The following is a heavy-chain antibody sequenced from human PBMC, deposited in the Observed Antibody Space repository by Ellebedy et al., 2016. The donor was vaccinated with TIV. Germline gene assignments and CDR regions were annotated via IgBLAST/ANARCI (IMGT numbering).Heavy chain of an antibody. CDR2: INHSGST. CDR1: GGTFSPYF. Sequence: SETLSLTXAVYGGTFSPYFWTWIRRPPGKGLEWIGEINHSGSTNYNPSLKSRVTISVDTSENQFSLKLKYVTAADTAVYYCARGRGGSYSIPFDFWGLGTLVTVS. V-gene: IGHV4-34*01. CDR3: ARGRGGSYSIPFDF. J-gene: IGHJ4*02. D-gene: IGHD1-26*01.